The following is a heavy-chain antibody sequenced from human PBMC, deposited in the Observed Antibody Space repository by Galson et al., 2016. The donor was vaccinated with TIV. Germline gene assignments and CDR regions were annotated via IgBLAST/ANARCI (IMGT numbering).Heavy chain of an antibody. J-gene: IGHJ6*03. CDR3: ATGHSGGGNFYYYYMNV. CDR2: MNPDSGSR. V-gene: IGHV1-8*01. D-gene: IGHD2-15*01. Sequence: SVKVSCKAPGVTFSSYAINWVRQAPGQGLEWMGWMNPDSGSRGYAQRFQGRLTMTRNISTSTVYMELNGLTYEDAAVYYCATGHSGGGNFYYYYMNVWGTGTTVTVSS. CDR1: GVTFSSYA.